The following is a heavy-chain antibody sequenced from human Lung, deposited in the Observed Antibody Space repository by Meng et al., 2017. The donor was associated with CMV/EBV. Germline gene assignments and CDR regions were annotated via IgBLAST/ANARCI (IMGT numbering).Heavy chain of an antibody. CDR3: ARDLEY. V-gene: IGHV4-39*07. Sequence: QWQRQESGPGLVRPSETLSLTCSVSGGSISSSTYYWAWIRQPPGKGLEWIGSLYDSGSTYYHPSLKSRVTISVDTSKTYFSLKLRSVTAADTAVYYCARDLEYWGQGTLVTVSS. CDR1: GGSISSSTYY. D-gene: IGHD1-1*01. J-gene: IGHJ4*02. CDR2: LYDSGST.